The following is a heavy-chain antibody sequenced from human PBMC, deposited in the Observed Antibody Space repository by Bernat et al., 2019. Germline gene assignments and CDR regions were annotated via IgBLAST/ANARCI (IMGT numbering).Heavy chain of an antibody. V-gene: IGHV4-59*01. Sequence: QVQLQESGPGLVKPSETLSLTCTVSGGSISSYYWSWIRQPPGKGLEWIGYIYYSGSTNYNPSLKSRVTISVDTSKNQFSLKLSSVTAADTAVYYCAGSSSPLYYYYMDVWGKGTTVTVSS. D-gene: IGHD5/OR15-5a*01. CDR1: GGSISSYY. CDR2: IYYSGST. CDR3: AGSSSPLYYYYMDV. J-gene: IGHJ6*03.